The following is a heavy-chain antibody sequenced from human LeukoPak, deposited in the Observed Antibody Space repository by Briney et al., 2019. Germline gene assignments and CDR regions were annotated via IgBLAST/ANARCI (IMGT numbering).Heavy chain of an antibody. CDR1: GYTFTSYG. CDR3: ARTAARRFDY. V-gene: IGHV1-18*01. D-gene: IGHD6-6*01. CDR2: ISAYNGNT. J-gene: IGHJ4*02. Sequence: ASVKVSCKASGYTFTSYGISWVRQAPGQGLEWMGWISAYNGNTNYAQKLQGRVTMTRDTSTSTVYMELSSLRSDDTAVFYCARTAARRFDYWGQGTLVTVSS.